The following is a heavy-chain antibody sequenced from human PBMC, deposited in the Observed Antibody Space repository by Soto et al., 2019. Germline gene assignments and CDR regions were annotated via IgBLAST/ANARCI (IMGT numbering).Heavy chain of an antibody. J-gene: IGHJ6*02. D-gene: IGHD6-25*01. Sequence: PWESLKISCKGSGYSFTSYWISWVRQMPGKGLEWMGRIDPSDSYTNYSPSFQGHVTISADKSISTAYLQWSSLKASDTAMYYCARQVGSRTAAVSYGMDVWGQGTTVTV. CDR1: GYSFTSYW. V-gene: IGHV5-10-1*01. CDR2: IDPSDSYT. CDR3: ARQVGSRTAAVSYGMDV.